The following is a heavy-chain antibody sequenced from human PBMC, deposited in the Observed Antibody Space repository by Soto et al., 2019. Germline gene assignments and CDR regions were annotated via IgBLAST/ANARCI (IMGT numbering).Heavy chain of an antibody. V-gene: IGHV3-15*07. CDR1: GFPFSNAW. D-gene: IGHD2-15*01. CDR2: IKRRANGGTT. CDR3: TTDSFSSVVVVRFDF. J-gene: IGHJ4*01. Sequence: EVQLVESGGGLVEPGGSLRLSCAGSGFPFSNAWINWVRHVPGKGLEWVGRIKRRANGGTTDFAAPVRGRFAITRDDSRNVAHMQMNGLHTGDTGIYYCTTDSFSSVVVVRFDFWGPGSPVTVSS.